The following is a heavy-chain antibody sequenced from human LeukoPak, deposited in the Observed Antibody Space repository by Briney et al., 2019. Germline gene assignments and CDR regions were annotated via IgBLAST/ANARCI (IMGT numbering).Heavy chain of an antibody. V-gene: IGHV4-59*01. J-gene: IGHJ4*02. CDR2: IYYTGST. D-gene: IGHD1-1*01. CDR1: GGSTSGYY. Sequence: SETLSLTCTVSGGSTSGYYWNWTRQPPGKGLEWVGYIYYTGSTNYSPSLKSRVTISVDTSKNKFSLKLSSVTAADTAVYYCAREDVERRVFDFWGRGTLVTVSS. CDR3: AREDVERRVFDF.